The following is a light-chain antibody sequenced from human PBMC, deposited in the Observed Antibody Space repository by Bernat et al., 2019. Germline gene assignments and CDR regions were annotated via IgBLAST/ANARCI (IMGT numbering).Light chain of an antibody. Sequence: DIQMTQSPSSLSASVGDRVTITCRASQSISIYLNWYQQKPGKAPKFLIYAASSLQSGVPSRFSDSGSGTDFTLTISSLQPEDFATYYCQQSYSTPRTFGQGTKVEIK. CDR2: AAS. CDR3: QQSYSTPRT. J-gene: IGKJ1*01. V-gene: IGKV1-39*01. CDR1: QSISIY.